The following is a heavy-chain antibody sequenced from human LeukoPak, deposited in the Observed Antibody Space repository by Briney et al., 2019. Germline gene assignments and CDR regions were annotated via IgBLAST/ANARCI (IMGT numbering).Heavy chain of an antibody. CDR2: INPSGGST. CDR1: GYTFTSYY. J-gene: IGHJ4*02. V-gene: IGHV1-46*01. D-gene: IGHD3-10*01. CDR3: ASSSGV. Sequence: ASVKVSCKASGYTFTSYYMHWVRQAPGQGLEWMGIINPSGGSTSYPQKFQGRVTITADKSTSTAYMELSSLRSEDTAVYYCASSSGVWGQGTLVTVSS.